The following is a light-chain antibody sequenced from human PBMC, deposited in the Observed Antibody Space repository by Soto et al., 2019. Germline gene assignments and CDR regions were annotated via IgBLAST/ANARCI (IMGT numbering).Light chain of an antibody. Sequence: QSVLTQSSSASASLGSSVKLTCTLSSGHSNYIIAWHQQQPGKAPRYLMKLEVSGSYNKDRFSGSSSGADRYLTISNLQFEDEADYYCETWDSNTRVFGGGTQLTVL. CDR2: LEVSGSY. CDR3: ETWDSNTRV. V-gene: IGLV4-60*02. J-gene: IGLJ3*02. CDR1: SGHSNYI.